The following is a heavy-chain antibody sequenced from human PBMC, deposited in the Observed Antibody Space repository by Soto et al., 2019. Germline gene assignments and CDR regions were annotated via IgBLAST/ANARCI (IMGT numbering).Heavy chain of an antibody. CDR1: GYTFTHYY. CDR3: ARPPFPGCINGVCYPCDH. J-gene: IGHJ4*02. Sequence: QVQLVQSGAEVKKPGASVKVSCKASGYTFTHYYIHWVRQAPGQGLEWMGMMNPSGGSTDYAQKFQGRVTMTTDTSTTTVYMELSSLRSDDTAVYYCARPPFPGCINGVCYPCDHWGQGTLVTVSS. D-gene: IGHD2-8*01. CDR2: MNPSGGST. V-gene: IGHV1-46*01.